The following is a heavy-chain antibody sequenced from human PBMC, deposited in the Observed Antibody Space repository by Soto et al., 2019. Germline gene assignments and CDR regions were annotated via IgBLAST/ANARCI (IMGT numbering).Heavy chain of an antibody. CDR1: GGTFSSYA. CDR2: IIPIFGTA. J-gene: IGHJ5*02. CDR3: ARYRWELWMGDGWFAP. D-gene: IGHD1-26*01. V-gene: IGHV1-69*06. Sequence: QVQLVQSGAEVKTPGSSVKVSCKASGGTFSSYAISWVRQAPGQGLEWMGGIIPIFGTANYAQKFQGRVTITADKSTSTAYMELSSLRSEDTAVYYCARYRWELWMGDGWFAPWVQGPLVTVSS.